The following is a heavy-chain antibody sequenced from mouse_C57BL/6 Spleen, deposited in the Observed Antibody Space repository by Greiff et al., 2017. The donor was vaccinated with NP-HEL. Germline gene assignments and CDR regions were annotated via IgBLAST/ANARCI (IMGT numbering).Heavy chain of an antibody. J-gene: IGHJ4*01. CDR1: GYTFTSYW. V-gene: IGHV1-52*01. CDR2: IDPSDSET. D-gene: IGHD6-5*01. Sequence: VQLQQSGAELVRPGSSVKLSCKASGYTFTSYWMHWVKQRPIQGLEWIGNIDPSDSETHYNQKFKDKATLTVDKSSSTAYMQLSSLTSEDSAVYYCARRPPISYAMDYWGQGTSVTVSS. CDR3: ARRPPISYAMDY.